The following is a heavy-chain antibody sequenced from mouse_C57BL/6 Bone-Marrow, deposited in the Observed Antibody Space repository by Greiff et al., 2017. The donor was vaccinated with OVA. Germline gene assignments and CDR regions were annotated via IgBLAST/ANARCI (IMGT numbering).Heavy chain of an antibody. CDR3: VCSGLYPYYFDY. Sequence: DAGGGLVQPKGSLKLSCAASGFSFNTYAMNWVRQAPGKGLEWVARIRSKSNNYATYYADSVKDRFTISRDDSESMLYLQMNNLKTEDTAMYYCVCSGLYPYYFDYWGQGTTLTVSS. CDR1: GFSFNTYA. J-gene: IGHJ2*01. D-gene: IGHD1-1*01. V-gene: IGHV10-1*01. CDR2: IRSKSNNYAT.